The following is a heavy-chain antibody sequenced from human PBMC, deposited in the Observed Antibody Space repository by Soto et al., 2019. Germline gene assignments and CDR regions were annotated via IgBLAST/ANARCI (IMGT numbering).Heavy chain of an antibody. CDR2: ISPYNQNT. Sequence: ASVKFSCKAAGYSFTSYGIGWVRQAPGQVLECMVWISPYNQNTYYXXRLLGRVXXTTDTSTSTVXMELRXLRSDDSAVYYCARHQSFDRNYYYGXDVXX. CDR1: GYSFTSYG. J-gene: IGHJ6*02. V-gene: IGHV1-18*01. CDR3: ARHQSFDRNYYYGXDV.